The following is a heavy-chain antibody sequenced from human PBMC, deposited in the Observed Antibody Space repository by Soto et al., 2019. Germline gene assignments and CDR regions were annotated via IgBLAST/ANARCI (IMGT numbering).Heavy chain of an antibody. V-gene: IGHV4-39*01. J-gene: IGHJ4*02. D-gene: IGHD2-21*02. CDR3: ARQRTSVVTQAYFDV. CDR1: GDSISSRSYY. CDR2: IYYSGST. Sequence: PSETLSLTCTVTGDSISSRSYYWGWIRQPPGKGLEWIGSIYYSGSTYNNPSLRSRVSMSIDTSKDQFSLKLKSVTAADTALYFCARQRTSVVTQAYFDVWGTGSLVNGS.